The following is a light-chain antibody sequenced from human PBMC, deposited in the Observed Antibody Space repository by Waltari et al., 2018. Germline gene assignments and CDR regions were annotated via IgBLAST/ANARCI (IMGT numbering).Light chain of an antibody. CDR3: ASYTSTRTVI. Sequence: YQQLPGNAPKPMIYDVTRWPSGVSTRCSGSKSGNTASLTIFGRQAEDEADDYCASYTSTRTVIFGGGTRVTVL. J-gene: IGLJ2*01. V-gene: IGLV2-14*04. CDR2: DVT.